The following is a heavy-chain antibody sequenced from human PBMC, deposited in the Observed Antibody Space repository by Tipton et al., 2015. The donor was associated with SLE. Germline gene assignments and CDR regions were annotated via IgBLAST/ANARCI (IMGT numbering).Heavy chain of an antibody. CDR3: ARAPLFGVVTVRWPFGY. J-gene: IGHJ4*02. V-gene: IGHV4-59*02. CDR2: IYYKGST. Sequence: TLSLTCTVSGGSVNGHYWNWIRQAPGKGLEWIGYIYYKGSTDYKYSLKSRLAISIHTSKNQVSLKLTSVTAADTAVYYCARAPLFGVVTVRWPFGYWGQGTLVTGSS. CDR1: GGSVNGHY. D-gene: IGHD3-3*01.